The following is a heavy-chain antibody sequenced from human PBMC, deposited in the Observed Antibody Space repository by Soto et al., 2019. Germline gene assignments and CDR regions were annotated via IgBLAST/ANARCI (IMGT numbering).Heavy chain of an antibody. D-gene: IGHD6-19*01. CDR1: GGSISSYY. Sequence: NPSETLSLTCTVSGGSISSYYWSWIRQPPGKGLEWIGYIYYSGSTNYNPSLKSRVTISVDTSKNQFSLKLSSVTAADTAVYYCASSTSGLLAYWGQGTLVTVSS. V-gene: IGHV4-59*01. J-gene: IGHJ4*02. CDR3: ASSTSGLLAY. CDR2: IYYSGST.